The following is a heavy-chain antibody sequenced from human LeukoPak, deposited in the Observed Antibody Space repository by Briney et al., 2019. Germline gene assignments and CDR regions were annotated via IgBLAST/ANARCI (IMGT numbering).Heavy chain of an antibody. CDR1: GFTFSSYA. CDR2: ISGSGGST. CDR3: AKAGSWYSRGHGMDV. Sequence: GGSLRLSCAASGFTFSSYAMSWVRQAPGKGLEWVSAISGSGGSTYYADSVKGRFTISRDNSKNTLYLQMNSLRAEDTAVYYCAKAGSWYSRGHGMDVWGQGTTVTVSS. V-gene: IGHV3-23*01. J-gene: IGHJ6*02. D-gene: IGHD6-13*01.